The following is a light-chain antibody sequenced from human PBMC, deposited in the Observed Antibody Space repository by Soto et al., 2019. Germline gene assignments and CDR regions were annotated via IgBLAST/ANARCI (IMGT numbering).Light chain of an antibody. J-gene: IGLJ1*01. CDR2: GVS. CDR1: SSDVGGYNF. V-gene: IGLV2-14*01. CDR3: SSYKSNRNYV. Sequence: QSVLTQPASVSGSPGQSITISCTGTSSDVGGYNFVSWYQQHPGEAPKLMIYGVSNRPSGVPNRFSGSKSGKTASLTISGPQAEDETDYYCSSYKSNRNYVFGTGTKVTVL.